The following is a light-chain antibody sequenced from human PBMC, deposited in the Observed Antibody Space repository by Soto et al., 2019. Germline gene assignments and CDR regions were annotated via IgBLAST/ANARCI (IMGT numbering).Light chain of an antibody. J-gene: IGKJ1*01. Sequence: DIVMTQSPDSLAVSLGERATINCKSSQTVFYSSNNKNYLAWYQQKPGQPPKLLIYWASARDSGVPDRFSGSGSGTDFTLTISSLQAEDVAFYYCQQYYGTPVTFGQGTKVEIK. V-gene: IGKV4-1*01. CDR3: QQYYGTPVT. CDR2: WAS. CDR1: QTVFYSSNNKNY.